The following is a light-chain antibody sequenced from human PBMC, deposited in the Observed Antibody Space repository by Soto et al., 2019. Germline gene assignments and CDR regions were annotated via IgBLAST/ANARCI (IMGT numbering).Light chain of an antibody. V-gene: IGKV3-11*01. CDR3: QQRSNWPSIT. CDR1: QTVSSS. Sequence: EIVLTQSPSSLSLSPGERETLYCRASQTVSSSLAWYQQKPGQAPRLLIYEASNRATGIPARFSGSGSGADFTLTISSLEPEDFALYYCQQRSNWPSITFGQGTRLEI. J-gene: IGKJ5*01. CDR2: EAS.